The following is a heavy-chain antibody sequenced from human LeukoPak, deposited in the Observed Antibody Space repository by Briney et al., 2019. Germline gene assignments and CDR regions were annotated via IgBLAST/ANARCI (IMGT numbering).Heavy chain of an antibody. CDR3: ARRRSYYDSSGYTTYFDY. CDR1: GGSISSSSYY. Sequence: PSETLSLTCIVSGGSISSSSYYWGWIRQPPGKGLEWIASIYYSGSTYYNPSLKSRVTISVDTSKNRFSLKLSSVTAADTAVYYCARRRSYYDSSGYTTYFDYWGQGTLVTVSS. CDR2: IYYSGST. J-gene: IGHJ4*02. D-gene: IGHD3-22*01. V-gene: IGHV4-39*01.